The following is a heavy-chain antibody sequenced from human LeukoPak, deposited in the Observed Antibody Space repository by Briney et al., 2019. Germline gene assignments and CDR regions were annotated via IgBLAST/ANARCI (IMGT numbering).Heavy chain of an antibody. CDR1: GFSFSSYG. CDR3: AKDNNGAAAGIIPGGFDI. V-gene: IGHV3-30*18. Sequence: GKSLRLSCATPGFSFSSYGMHWVRQALGKGLEWVGVISYDGSNKYYADSVKGRFTISRDNSKNTLFLQMNSLRVEDTAVYYCAKDNNGAAAGIIPGGFDIWGRGTMVTVSS. D-gene: IGHD6-13*01. CDR2: ISYDGSNK. J-gene: IGHJ3*02.